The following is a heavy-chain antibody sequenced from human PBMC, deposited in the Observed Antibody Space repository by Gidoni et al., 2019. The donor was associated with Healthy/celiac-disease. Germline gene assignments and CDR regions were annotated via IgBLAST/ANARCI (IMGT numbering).Heavy chain of an antibody. J-gene: IGHJ3*02. V-gene: IGHV1-69*01. CDR3: ATVTSRYCSGGSCYRDAFDI. CDR1: GATFRSYA. D-gene: IGHD2-15*01. Sequence: QVQLVQSGAEVKKPGSSVKVSCKASGATFRSYATSWVRQAPGQGLEWMGGIILIFWTANYAQKFQGRVTITADESTSTAYMELSSLRSEDTAVYYCATVTSRYCSGGSCYRDAFDIWGQGTMVTVSS. CDR2: IILIFWTA.